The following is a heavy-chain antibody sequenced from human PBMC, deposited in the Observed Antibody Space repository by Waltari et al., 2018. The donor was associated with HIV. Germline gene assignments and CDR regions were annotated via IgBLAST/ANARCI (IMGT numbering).Heavy chain of an antibody. CDR3: ARSFSGYSNYFDP. Sequence: LRLQESDPRLLTSSETLSLTSPDTGSHMTSSSYYWGWIRQPPGKGLEWIGSMSYSGSTYNNASLRSRLTISVDTSKNQFSLKLTSVTAADTAMYYCARSFSGYSNYFDPWGQGTLVTVSS. V-gene: IGHV4-39*01. CDR1: GSHMTSSSYY. CDR2: MSYSGST. J-gene: IGHJ5*02. D-gene: IGHD4-4*01.